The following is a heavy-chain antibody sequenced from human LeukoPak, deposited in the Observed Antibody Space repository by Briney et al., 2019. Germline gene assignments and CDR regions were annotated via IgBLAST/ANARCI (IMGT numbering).Heavy chain of an antibody. Sequence: ASVKVSCKASGYTFTGYYMHWVRRAPGEGLEWMGWINPNSGGTNYAQKFQGRVTMTRDTSISTAYMELSRLRSDDTAVYYCARGAAAGVDYYYYMDVWGKGTTVTVSS. CDR1: GYTFTGYY. CDR2: INPNSGGT. J-gene: IGHJ6*03. V-gene: IGHV1-2*02. D-gene: IGHD6-19*01. CDR3: ARGAAAGVDYYYYMDV.